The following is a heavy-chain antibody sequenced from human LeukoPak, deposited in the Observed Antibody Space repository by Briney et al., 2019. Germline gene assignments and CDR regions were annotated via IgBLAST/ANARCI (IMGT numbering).Heavy chain of an antibody. CDR2: IYYSGST. D-gene: IGHD1-14*01. J-gene: IGHJ3*02. V-gene: IGHV4-31*03. CDR1: GGSISSGGYY. CDR3: ARDTYQARPEGDDAFVI. Sequence: SETLSLTCTVSGGSISSGGYYWSWIRQHPGKGLEWIGYIYYSGSTYYNPSLKSRVTISVDTSKNQFSLKLSSVTAADTAVYYCARDTYQARPEGDDAFVIWGQGTMVTVSS.